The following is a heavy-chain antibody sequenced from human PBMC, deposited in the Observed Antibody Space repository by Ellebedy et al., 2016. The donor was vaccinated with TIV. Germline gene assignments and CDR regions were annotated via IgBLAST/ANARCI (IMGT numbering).Heavy chain of an antibody. Sequence: GESLKISXAATGLTVSATYIAWVRQVPGKGLEWVGHIKSKTDGGTTHFAAPVKGRFTISRDDSNDTLYLHMSSLKTDDTAVYYCATEIRECGGPGCSQFDYWGQGTLVTVSS. V-gene: IGHV3-15*06. CDR3: ATEIRECGGPGCSQFDY. D-gene: IGHD2-21*01. J-gene: IGHJ4*02. CDR2: IKSKTDGGTT. CDR1: GLTVSATY.